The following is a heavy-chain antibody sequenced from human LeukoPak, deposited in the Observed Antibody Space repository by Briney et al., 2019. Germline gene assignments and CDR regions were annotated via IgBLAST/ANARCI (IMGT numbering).Heavy chain of an antibody. J-gene: IGHJ6*03. CDR3: ARVTRTYMDV. V-gene: IGHV3-7*01. CDR1: GFTFSNYW. Sequence: PGGSLRLSCAASGFTFSNYWMGWVRQAPGKGLEWVANIKQDGSEKYYVDSVKGRFTISRDNAKNSLYLQMNSLRAEDTAVYYCARVTRTYMDVWGKGTTVTVSS. CDR2: IKQDGSEK.